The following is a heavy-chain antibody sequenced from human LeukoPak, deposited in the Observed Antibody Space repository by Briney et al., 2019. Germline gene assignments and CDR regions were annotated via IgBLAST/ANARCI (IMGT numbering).Heavy chain of an antibody. D-gene: IGHD6-19*01. J-gene: IGHJ3*02. CDR3: ARAFSAWPHAFDI. CDR1: GGSISTYY. CDR2: ISYSGST. V-gene: IGHV4-59*01. Sequence: SETLSLTCTVSGGSISTYYWSWVRQPPGKGLGWLGDISYSGSTTYSPSLKSRVTISLDTSKNQFSLRLSSLTAADTAVYYCARAFSAWPHAFDIWGQGTMVTVSS.